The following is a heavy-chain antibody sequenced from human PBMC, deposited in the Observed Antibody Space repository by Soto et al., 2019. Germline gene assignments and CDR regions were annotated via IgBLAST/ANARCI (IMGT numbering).Heavy chain of an antibody. Sequence: GESLKISCKASGYNFTAFWIHWVRQMPGKGLEWLGKIDPSDSYTYYSPSFEGHVTISTDNPITTAYLQWRSLRASDTALYFCSRVHKNWFDSCAQGTMVTDAS. J-gene: IGHJ5*01. CDR2: IDPSDSYT. CDR1: GYNFTAFW. CDR3: SRVHKNWFDS. V-gene: IGHV5-10-1*01.